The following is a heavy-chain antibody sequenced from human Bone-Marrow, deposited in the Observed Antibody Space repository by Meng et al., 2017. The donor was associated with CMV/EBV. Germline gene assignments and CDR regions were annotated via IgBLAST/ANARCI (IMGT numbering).Heavy chain of an antibody. J-gene: IGHJ4*02. CDR1: GSFSGYY. CDR2: INHSGST. CDR3: ARNGATMIVVVVGPYFDY. Sequence: GSFSGYYWSWIRQPPGKGLEGIGEINHSGSTHYNPSLKSRVTISVDTSKNQFSLKLSSVTAADTAVYYCARNGATMIVVVVGPYFDYWGQGTLVTVSS. D-gene: IGHD3-22*01. V-gene: IGHV4-34*01.